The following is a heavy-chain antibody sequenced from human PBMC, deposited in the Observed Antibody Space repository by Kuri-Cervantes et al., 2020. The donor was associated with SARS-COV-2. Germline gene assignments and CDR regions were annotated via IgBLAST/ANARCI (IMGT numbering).Heavy chain of an antibody. CDR2: INPSGGST. CDR1: GYTFTSYY. CDR3: ARDRYGLTRTEFLLWFGELHHDP. Sequence: ASVKVSCKASGYTFTSYYMQWVRQAPGQGLEWMGIINPSGGSTSYAQKFQGRVTMTRDTSTSTVYMELSSLRSEDTAVYYCARDRYGLTRTEFLLWFGELHHDPWGQGTLVTVSS. J-gene: IGHJ5*02. D-gene: IGHD3-10*01. V-gene: IGHV1-46*01.